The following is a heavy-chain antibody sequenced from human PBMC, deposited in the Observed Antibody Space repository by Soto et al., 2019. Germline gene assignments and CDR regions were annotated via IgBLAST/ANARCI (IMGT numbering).Heavy chain of an antibody. V-gene: IGHV1-18*01. CDR2: ISTFNGET. J-gene: IGHJ4*02. Sequence: VQLVQSGAEVKKPGASVKVSCKASGYTFNTYGISWVRQAPGQGLEWMGWISTFNGETRYAQKFQARVTVTTDTSTITGYMELRSLRSDDTAVYYCARDVGYCSSSTCLIDHWGQGTLVTVSS. D-gene: IGHD2-2*01. CDR3: ARDVGYCSSSTCLIDH. CDR1: GYTFNTYG.